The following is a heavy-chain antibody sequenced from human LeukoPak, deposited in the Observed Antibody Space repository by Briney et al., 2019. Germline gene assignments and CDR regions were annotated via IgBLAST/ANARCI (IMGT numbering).Heavy chain of an antibody. V-gene: IGHV3-23*01. CDR2: ISGDGVHT. CDR3: SEHILAH. D-gene: IGHD2-21*01. CDR1: GLTFTSWA. Sequence: GGSLRLSCAATGLTFTSWAMSWVRLAPGKGLEWISGISGDGVHTYYVDSVKGRFTISRDNARNALYLQMNSLRPEDTALYFCSEHILAHWGQGTLVTVST. J-gene: IGHJ1*01.